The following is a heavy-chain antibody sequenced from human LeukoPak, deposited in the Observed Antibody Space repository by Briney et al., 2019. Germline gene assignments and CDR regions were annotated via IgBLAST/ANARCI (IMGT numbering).Heavy chain of an antibody. V-gene: IGHV4-34*01. CDR3: ARGGNQDSVIVVVVAASRYFDY. J-gene: IGHJ4*02. CDR2: INHSGST. Sequence: SETLSLTCAVYGGSFSGYYWSWIRQPPGKVLEWIGEINHSGSTNYNPSLKSRVTISVDTSKNQFSLKLSSVTAADTAVYYCARGGNQDSVIVVVVAASRYFDYWGQGTLVTVSS. D-gene: IGHD2-15*01. CDR1: GGSFSGYY.